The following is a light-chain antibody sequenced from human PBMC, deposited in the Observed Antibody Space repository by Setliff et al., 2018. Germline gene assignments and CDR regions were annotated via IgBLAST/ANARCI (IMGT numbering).Light chain of an antibody. CDR3: SSYTSSSTLV. V-gene: IGLV2-14*01. CDR1: SSDVGNYNY. CDR2: DVS. J-gene: IGLJ2*01. Sequence: SALTQPASVSGSPGQSITISCTGTSSDVGNYNYVSWYQQHPGKAPKLMIYDVSKRPSGVSNRFSGSKSGNTVSLTISGLQAEDEADYYCSSYTSSSTLVFGGGTKGTVL.